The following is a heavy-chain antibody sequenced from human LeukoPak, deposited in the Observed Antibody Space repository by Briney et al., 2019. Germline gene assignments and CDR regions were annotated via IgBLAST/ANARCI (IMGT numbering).Heavy chain of an antibody. CDR2: IYYSGST. J-gene: IGHJ3*02. Sequence: SETLSLTCTVSGGSISSYYWSWIRQPPGKGLEWIGYIYYSGSTNYNPSPKSRVTISVDTSKNQFSLKLSSVTAADTAVYYCARPSYGSGSWSDAFDIWGQGTMVTVSS. CDR1: GGSISSYY. D-gene: IGHD3-10*01. CDR3: ARPSYGSGSWSDAFDI. V-gene: IGHV4-59*08.